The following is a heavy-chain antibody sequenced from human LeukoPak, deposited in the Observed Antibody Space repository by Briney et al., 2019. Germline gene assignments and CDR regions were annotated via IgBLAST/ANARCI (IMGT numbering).Heavy chain of an antibody. J-gene: IGHJ5*02. CDR3: ARGLSSTSCYLT. CDR2: IYYSGST. D-gene: IGHD2-2*01. Sequence: PSETLSLTCTVSGGSISSYYWSWIRQPPGKGLEWIGYIYYSGSTNYNPSLKSRVTISVDTSKNQFSLKLGSVTAADTAVYYCARGLSSTSCYLTWGQGTLVTVSS. V-gene: IGHV4-59*01. CDR1: GGSISSYY.